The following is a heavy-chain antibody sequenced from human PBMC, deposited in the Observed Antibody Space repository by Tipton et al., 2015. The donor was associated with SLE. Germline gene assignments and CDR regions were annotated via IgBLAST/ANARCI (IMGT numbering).Heavy chain of an antibody. D-gene: IGHD3-10*01. CDR2: VFDSGTT. V-gene: IGHV4-59*11. J-gene: IGHJ4*02. Sequence: TLSLTCTVSAGSISGHQWNWIRQPPGKGLEWLGYVFDSGTTNYNPSLKSRVTISVDTSKSQFSLKLRSVTAADTAQYYCARGLDENMLFIYFDSWGQGTPVTVSS. CDR1: AGSISGHQ. CDR3: ARGLDENMLFIYFDS.